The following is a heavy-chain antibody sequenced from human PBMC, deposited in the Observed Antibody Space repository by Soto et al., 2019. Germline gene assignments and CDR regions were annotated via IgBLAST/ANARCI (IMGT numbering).Heavy chain of an antibody. Sequence: PGGSLRLSCAASGFTFSSYSMNWVRQAPGKGLEWVSSISSSSSYIYYADSVKGRFTISRDNAKNSLYLQMNSLRAEDTAVYYCARDAGELLNYYYGMDVWGQGTTVTVSS. CDR2: ISSSSSYI. V-gene: IGHV3-21*01. CDR3: ARDAGELLNYYYGMDV. J-gene: IGHJ6*02. D-gene: IGHD1-26*01. CDR1: GFTFSSYS.